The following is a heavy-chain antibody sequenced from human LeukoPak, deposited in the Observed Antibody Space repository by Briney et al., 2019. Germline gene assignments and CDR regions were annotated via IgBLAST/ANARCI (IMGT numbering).Heavy chain of an antibody. D-gene: IGHD6-19*01. V-gene: IGHV3-7*03. CDR2: IKQDGSEK. CDR1: GFTFSSYW. J-gene: IGHJ1*01. CDR3: ARARYSSGWRYFQH. Sequence: GGSLRLPCAASGFTFSSYWMSWVRQAPGKGLEWVANIKQDGSEKYYVDSVKGRFTISRDNAKNSLYLQMNSLRAEDTAVYYCARARYSSGWRYFQHWGQGTLVTVSS.